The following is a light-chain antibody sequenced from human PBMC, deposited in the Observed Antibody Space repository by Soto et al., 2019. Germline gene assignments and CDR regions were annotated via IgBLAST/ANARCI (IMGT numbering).Light chain of an antibody. Sequence: DIQMTQSPSTLSASVGDRVTITCRANQSISTWLACYQQKPGKDPKVLLHKASSLANGVLSRFSGTGSETEFTLTIASLQPDDFATYYCQHYKHYTESAFGQGTKLEIK. CDR2: KAS. V-gene: IGKV1-5*03. J-gene: IGKJ2*01. CDR1: QSISTW. CDR3: QHYKHYTESA.